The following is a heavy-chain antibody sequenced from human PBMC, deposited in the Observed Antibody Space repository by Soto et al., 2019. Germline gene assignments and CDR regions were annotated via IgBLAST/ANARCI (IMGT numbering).Heavy chain of an antibody. Sequence: HPGGSLRLSCAASGFTFSSYSFNWVRQAPGKGLEWLSYIGSSSTTIYYADSVKGRFIISRDNAKNSLYLQMNSLRPEDTAVYYCAREQQLAFDNWGQGTRVTVSS. CDR2: IGSSSTTI. CDR3: AREQQLAFDN. J-gene: IGHJ4*02. CDR1: GFTFSSYS. V-gene: IGHV3-48*01. D-gene: IGHD6-13*01.